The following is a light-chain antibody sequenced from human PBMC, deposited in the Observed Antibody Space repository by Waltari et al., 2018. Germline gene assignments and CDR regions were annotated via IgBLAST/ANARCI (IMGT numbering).Light chain of an antibody. CDR2: DDN. CDR3: YSTDSTGNHVV. J-gene: IGLJ2*01. V-gene: IGLV3-10*01. CDR1: ALPKKY. Sequence: SYALTQTPSFPVSPGPTARNTCSGDALPKKYDFSYQQKSGQAPVRIIYDDNKRPSGIPERFSGSSSGTMATLTISGAQVEDEADYYCYSTDSTGNHVVFGGGTKLTVL.